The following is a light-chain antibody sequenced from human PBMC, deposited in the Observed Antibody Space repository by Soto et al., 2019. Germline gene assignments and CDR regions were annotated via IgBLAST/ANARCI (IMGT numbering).Light chain of an antibody. V-gene: IGKV3-15*01. CDR1: QSVSSS. J-gene: IGKJ1*01. CDR3: QQYNNWPLWT. CDR2: GAS. Sequence: EIVMTQSPATLSVSPGERATLSCRASQSVSSSLAWYQQKPGQAPRLLISGASTRATGIPARFRGSGSGTEFTLSISSLQSEDFAVYYCQQYNNWPLWTFGQGTKVDIK.